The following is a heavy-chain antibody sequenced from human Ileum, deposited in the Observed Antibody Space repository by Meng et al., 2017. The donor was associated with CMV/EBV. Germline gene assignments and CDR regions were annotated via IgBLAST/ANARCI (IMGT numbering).Heavy chain of an antibody. Sequence: SETLSLTCTVSGYSISSGYYWGWIRQPPGKGLEWIGSIYHSGGTYYNPSLKSRVTISVDTSKNQFSLKLSSVTAADTAVYYCARGGTYLYGMDVWGQGTTVTVSS. D-gene: IGHD5-12*01. CDR3: ARGGTYLYGMDV. CDR2: IYHSGGT. CDR1: GYSISSGYY. V-gene: IGHV4-38-2*02. J-gene: IGHJ6*02.